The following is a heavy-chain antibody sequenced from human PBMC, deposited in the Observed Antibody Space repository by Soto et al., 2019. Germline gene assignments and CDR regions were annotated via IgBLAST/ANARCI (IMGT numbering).Heavy chain of an antibody. V-gene: IGHV1-69*01. Sequence: QGQLVQSGAEVKKPGSSVKVSCKASGGTFSSYAISWVRLAPGQGLEWMGGIIPIFGTANYAQKFQSRVTITADESTSTAYMELSSLRSEDTAVYYCASAVSSGYPPDYWGQGTLVTVSS. CDR2: IIPIFGTA. D-gene: IGHD3-22*01. CDR3: ASAVSSGYPPDY. J-gene: IGHJ4*02. CDR1: GGTFSSYA.